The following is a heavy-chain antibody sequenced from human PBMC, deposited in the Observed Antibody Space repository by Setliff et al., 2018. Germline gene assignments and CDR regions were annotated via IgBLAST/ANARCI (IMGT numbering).Heavy chain of an antibody. CDR3: ARDRGLRGFDV. CDR2: IGGSGSII. CDR1: GFTFGDFA. V-gene: IGHV3-48*03. D-gene: IGHD3-10*01. J-gene: IGHJ3*01. Sequence: GGSLRLSCAASGFTFGDFAMNWVRQAPGKGLDWVSYIGGSGSIIYYADSVKGRFTVSRDNARNSLYLQMNSLSAEDTAVYYCARDRGLRGFDVWGQGTMVTVSS.